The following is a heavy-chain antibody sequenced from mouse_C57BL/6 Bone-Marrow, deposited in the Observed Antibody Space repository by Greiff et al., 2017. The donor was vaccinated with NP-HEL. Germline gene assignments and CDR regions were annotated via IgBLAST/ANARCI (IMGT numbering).Heavy chain of an antibody. J-gene: IGHJ3*01. CDR1: GFTFSDYG. CDR2: ISSGSSTI. V-gene: IGHV5-17*01. D-gene: IGHD1-1*01. CDR3: ARPGKYGGSPWFAY. Sequence: DVKLVESGGGLVKPGGSLKLSCAASGFTFSDYGMHWVRQAPEKGLEWVAYISSGSSTIYYADTVKGRFTISRDNAKNTLFLQMTSLRSEDTAMYYCARPGKYGGSPWFAYWGQGTLVTVSA.